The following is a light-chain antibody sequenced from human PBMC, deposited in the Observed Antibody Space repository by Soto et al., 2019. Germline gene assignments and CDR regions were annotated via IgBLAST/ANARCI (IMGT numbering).Light chain of an antibody. V-gene: IGLV1-47*02. CDR1: DSNVGINF. CDR3: QTYDSSLSGLYV. J-gene: IGLJ1*01. CDR2: TND. Sequence: QSVLTQPPSASATPGQRVTISCSGSDSNVGINFVYWYQQLPGTAPKLLIYTNDQRPSGVPDRFSGSKSGTSASLAISGLRSEDEGDYYCQTYDSSLSGLYVFGTGTKLTVL.